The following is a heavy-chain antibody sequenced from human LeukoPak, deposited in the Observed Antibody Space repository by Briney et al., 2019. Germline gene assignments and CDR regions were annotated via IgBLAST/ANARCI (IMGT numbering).Heavy chain of an antibody. V-gene: IGHV3-23*01. CDR3: AKGTTGMRYSWFDP. J-gene: IGHJ5*02. Sequence: GGSLRLSCAASGFTFSSYSMSWVRQAPGKGLEWVSAISGSGGSTYYADSVKGRFTISRDNSKNTLYLQMNSLRAEDTAVYYCAKGTTGMRYSWFDPWGQGTLVTVSS. CDR2: ISGSGGST. CDR1: GFTFSSYS. D-gene: IGHD2/OR15-2a*01.